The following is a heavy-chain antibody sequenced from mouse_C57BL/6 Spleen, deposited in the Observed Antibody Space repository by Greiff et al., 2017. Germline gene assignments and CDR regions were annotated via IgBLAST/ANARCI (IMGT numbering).Heavy chain of an antibody. J-gene: IGHJ4*01. Sequence: QVQLQQPGAELVKPGASVKMSCKASGYTFTSYWITWVKQRPGQGLEWIGDIYPGSGSTNHNEKFNSKATLTVDTSSSTAYMQLSSLTSEDSAVYYCARRDYYGSSYDYAMDYWGQGTSVTVSS. V-gene: IGHV1-55*01. CDR2: IYPGSGST. D-gene: IGHD1-1*01. CDR3: ARRDYYGSSYDYAMDY. CDR1: GYTFTSYW.